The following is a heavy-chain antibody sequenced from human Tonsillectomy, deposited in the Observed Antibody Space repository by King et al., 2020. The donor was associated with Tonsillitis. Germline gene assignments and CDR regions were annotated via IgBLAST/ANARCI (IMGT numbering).Heavy chain of an antibody. CDR3: ARGSRVVTAITRRYYYYGMDV. Sequence: VQLVESGGGVVQPGRSLRLSCAASGFTFSSYAMHWVRQAPGKGLEWVAVISYDGSNKYYADSVKGRFTISRDNSKNTLYLQMNSLRAEDTAVYYCARGSRVVTAITRRYYYYGMDVWGQGTTVTVSS. CDR1: GFTFSSYA. D-gene: IGHD2-21*02. V-gene: IGHV3-30-3*01. CDR2: ISYDGSNK. J-gene: IGHJ6*02.